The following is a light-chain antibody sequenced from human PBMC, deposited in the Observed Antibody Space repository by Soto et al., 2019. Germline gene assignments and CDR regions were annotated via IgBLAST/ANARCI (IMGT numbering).Light chain of an antibody. Sequence: EIVLTQSPGTLSLSPGDTATLSCRASQSVSSRYLGWDQQRPGQAPRLLIYGASSRATGIPDRFSGSGSVTDFTLTISRLEPEDFAVYYCHQYDNSPLTFGGGTKVEIK. CDR3: HQYDNSPLT. CDR1: QSVSSRY. J-gene: IGKJ4*01. V-gene: IGKV3-20*01. CDR2: GAS.